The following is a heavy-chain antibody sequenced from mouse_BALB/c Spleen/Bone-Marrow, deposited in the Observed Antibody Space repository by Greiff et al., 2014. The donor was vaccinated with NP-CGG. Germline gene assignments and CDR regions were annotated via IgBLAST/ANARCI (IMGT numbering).Heavy chain of an antibody. CDR3: AGGTPFAY. Sequence: VQLQQSGAELVKPGASVKLSCKASGYTFTSYWMHWMKQRPGQGLEWIGEINPSNGRTNYNEKFNNKATLTVDKSSSTAYMQLSSLTSEYSAVYSCAGGTPFAYWGQGTLVTVSA. CDR2: INPSNGRT. CDR1: GYTFTSYW. J-gene: IGHJ3*01. D-gene: IGHD2-14*01. V-gene: IGHV1S81*02.